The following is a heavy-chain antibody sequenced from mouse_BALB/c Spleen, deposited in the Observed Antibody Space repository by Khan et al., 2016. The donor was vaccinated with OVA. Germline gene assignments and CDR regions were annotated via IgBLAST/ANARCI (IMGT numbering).Heavy chain of an antibody. J-gene: IGHJ4*01. D-gene: IGHD2-10*01. CDR2: INTYTGEP. CDR3: ARPPYFSYTLDY. CDR1: GYTFTNYG. Sequence: QIQLVQSGPELKKPGETVKISCKASGYTFTNYGMNWVKQSPGKALKWMGWINTYTGEPTYADDFKGRFAFSLETSASTAYLQINNLKNEDTATYFCARPPYFSYTLDYWGQGTSVTDSS. V-gene: IGHV9-3-1*01.